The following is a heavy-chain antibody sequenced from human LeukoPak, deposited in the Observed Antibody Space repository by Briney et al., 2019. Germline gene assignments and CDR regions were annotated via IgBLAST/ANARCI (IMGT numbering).Heavy chain of an antibody. V-gene: IGHV3-9*01. CDR1: GFTFDDYA. D-gene: IGHD1-26*01. Sequence: PGRSLRLSCAASGFTFDDYAMHWVRQAPGKGLEWVSGIKTDGSIISYADSVKGRFTISRDNAENTLYLQMNSLGAEDTAVYYCARVGQGEWFFDLWGRGTLVTVSS. CDR3: ARVGQGEWFFDL. CDR2: IKTDGSII. J-gene: IGHJ2*01.